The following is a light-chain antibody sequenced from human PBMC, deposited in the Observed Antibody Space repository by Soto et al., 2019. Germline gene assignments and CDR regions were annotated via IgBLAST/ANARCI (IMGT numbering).Light chain of an antibody. CDR3: QQYNSYSSWT. V-gene: IGKV1-5*01. CDR2: DAS. J-gene: IGKJ1*01. Sequence: DLELTQSPSTLSASVGDRVSITCRASQSISSWLAWYQQKPGKPPKVLIYDASTLESGVPSRFSGSGSGTEFTLTISSLQTDDFATYYCQQYNSYSSWTFGQGTKVDIK. CDR1: QSISSW.